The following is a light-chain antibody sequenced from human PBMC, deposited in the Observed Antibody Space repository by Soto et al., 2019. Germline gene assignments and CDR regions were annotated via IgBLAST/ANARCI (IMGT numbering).Light chain of an antibody. CDR3: QHHISYPRT. Sequence: AIQLTQSPSSLFASVGDRIIITCRASQDISTALAWYQQKPGKAPKILIYAVSTLESGVPPRFSGSRSGTDYTLTISSLQPEDFASYYCQHHISYPRTFGQGTKLEIK. V-gene: IGKV1-13*02. J-gene: IGKJ2*01. CDR2: AVS. CDR1: QDISTA.